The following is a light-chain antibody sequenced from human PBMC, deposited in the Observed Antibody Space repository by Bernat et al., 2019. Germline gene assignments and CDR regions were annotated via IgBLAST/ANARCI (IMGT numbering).Light chain of an antibody. CDR1: QSISRY. J-gene: IGKJ2*01. CDR3: QQTYNTPHT. V-gene: IGKV1-39*01. CDR2: SAS. Sequence: DIQMTQSPSSLSASVGDRVTITCRASQSISRYLNWYRQKPGRAPKLLVYSASRLESGVPSRFSASGSGTDFTLTISSLQPEDSATYYCQQTYNTPHTFGQGTKLEMK.